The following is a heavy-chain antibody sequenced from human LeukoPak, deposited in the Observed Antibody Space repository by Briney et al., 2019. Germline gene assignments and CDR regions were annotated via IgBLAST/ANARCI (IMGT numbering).Heavy chain of an antibody. J-gene: IGHJ4*02. CDR2: INHSGST. CDR1: GGSFSGYY. Sequence: PSETLSLTCAVYGGSFSGYYWSWIRQPPGKGLEWIGEINHSGSTNYNPSLKSRVTISVDTSKNQFPLKLSSVTAADTAVYYCARAYGAFDYWGQGTLVTVSS. CDR3: ARAYGAFDY. D-gene: IGHD4-17*01. V-gene: IGHV4-34*01.